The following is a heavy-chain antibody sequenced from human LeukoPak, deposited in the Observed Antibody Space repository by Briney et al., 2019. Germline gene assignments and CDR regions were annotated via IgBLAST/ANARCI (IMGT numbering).Heavy chain of an antibody. V-gene: IGHV3-9*01. CDR2: ISWNSGSI. D-gene: IGHD2-2*01. CDR1: GFTFDDYA. J-gene: IGHJ3*02. Sequence: GGSLRHSCAASGFTFDDYAMHWVRQAPGKGLEWVSGISWNSGSIGYADSVKGRFTISRDNAKNSLYLQMNSLRAEDTALHYCAKYTCSSTSCVFGAFDIWGQGTMVTVSS. CDR3: AKYTCSSTSCVFGAFDI.